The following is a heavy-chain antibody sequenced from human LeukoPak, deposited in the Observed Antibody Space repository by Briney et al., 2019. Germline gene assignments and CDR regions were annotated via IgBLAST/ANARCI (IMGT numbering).Heavy chain of an antibody. CDR1: GFTFSDYY. J-gene: IGHJ4*02. D-gene: IGHD3-9*01. Sequence: PGGSLRLSCAASGFTFSDYYMSWIRQAPGKGLEWVSYIGSSGSTIYYADSVKGRFTISRDNAKNSLYLQMNSLRAEDTAVYYCARGGDYDILTGRDYYFDYWGQGTLVTVSS. CDR2: IGSSGSTI. CDR3: ARGGDYDILTGRDYYFDY. V-gene: IGHV3-11*01.